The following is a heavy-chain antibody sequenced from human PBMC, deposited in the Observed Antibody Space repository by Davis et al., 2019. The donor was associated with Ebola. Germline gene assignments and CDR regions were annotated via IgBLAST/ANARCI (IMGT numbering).Heavy chain of an antibody. CDR2: IIPVFGIP. CDR3: ARLSSGNYHNYFDP. V-gene: IGHV1-69*13. D-gene: IGHD3-10*01. CDR1: GGAFSSYG. J-gene: IGHJ5*02. Sequence: SVKVSCKASGGAFSSYGINWVRQAPGQGLDWMGGIIPVFGIPKYAQKFQGRVTITADESTSTAYLELNSLRSEDTAVYYCARLSSGNYHNYFDPWGQGTQVTVAS.